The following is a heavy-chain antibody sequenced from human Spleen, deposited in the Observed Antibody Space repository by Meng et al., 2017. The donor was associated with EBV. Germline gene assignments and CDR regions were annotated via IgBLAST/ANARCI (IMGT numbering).Heavy chain of an antibody. J-gene: IGHJ4*02. Sequence: QEQLQHYGQGLVKPSQTLSLTCAISGENVSNSSVAWNWIRQSPSRGLEWLSRTYYRSKWNNDYAISVRSRITVNADTSKNQISLHLTSVTPEDAAVYFCARGQSSKRAIDYWGQGTLVTVSS. CDR2: TYYRSKWNN. CDR1: GENVSNSSVA. V-gene: IGHV6-1*01. CDR3: ARGQSSKRAIDY. D-gene: IGHD1-26*01.